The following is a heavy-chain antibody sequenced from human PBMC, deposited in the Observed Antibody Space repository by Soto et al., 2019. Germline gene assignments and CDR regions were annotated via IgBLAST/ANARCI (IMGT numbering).Heavy chain of an antibody. CDR1: GYTFTGYY. CDR2: INPNSGGT. J-gene: IGHJ6*02. D-gene: IGHD3-10*01. CDR3: ARGSGSGIAVAYYYYGMDV. V-gene: IGHV1-2*02. Sequence: VASVKVSCKASGYTFTGYYMHCARQAPGQGLEWMGWINPNSGGTNYAQKFQGRVTMTRDTSISTAYMELSRLRSDDTAVYYCARGSGSGIAVAYYYYGMDVWGQGTTVTVSS.